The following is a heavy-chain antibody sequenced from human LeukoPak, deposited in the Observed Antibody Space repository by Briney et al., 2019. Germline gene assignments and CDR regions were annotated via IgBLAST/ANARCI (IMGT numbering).Heavy chain of an antibody. CDR2: ISYDGSNK. Sequence: PGGSLRLSCAASGFTFSSYAMHWVRQAPGKGLEWVAVISYDGSNKYYADSVKGRFTISGDNSKNTLYLQMNSLRAEDTAVYYCAREPYSSSWYYFDYWGQGTLVTVSS. CDR3: AREPYSSSWYYFDY. J-gene: IGHJ4*02. V-gene: IGHV3-30-3*01. CDR1: GFTFSSYA. D-gene: IGHD6-13*01.